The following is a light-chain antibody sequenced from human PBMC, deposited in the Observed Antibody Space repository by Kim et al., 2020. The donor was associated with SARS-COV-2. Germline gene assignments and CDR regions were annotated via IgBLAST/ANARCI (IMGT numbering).Light chain of an antibody. CDR1: QGISSY. Sequence: AIRMTQSPSSFSASTGDRVTITCRASQGISSYLAWYQQKPGKAPKLLIYAASTLQSGVPSGFSGSGSGTDFTLTISRLQSEDFATYYCQQYYSYPRTFGQGTKLEIK. CDR3: QQYYSYPRT. J-gene: IGKJ1*01. V-gene: IGKV1-8*01. CDR2: AAS.